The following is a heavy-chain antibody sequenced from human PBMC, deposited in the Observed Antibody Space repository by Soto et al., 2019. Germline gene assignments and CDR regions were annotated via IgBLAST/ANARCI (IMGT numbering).Heavy chain of an antibody. V-gene: IGHV4-4*07. CDR3: ASDSTGWFDP. CDR2: FYTSGNT. CDR1: GGSVSSYY. J-gene: IGHJ5*02. D-gene: IGHD7-27*01. Sequence: PSETLSLTCTVSGGSVSSYYWSWIQQPAGKGLEWIGRFYTSGNTNYNPSLKSRVTMSLDTSKNQFSLKLSSVTAADTAVYFCASDSTGWFDPWGQGTLVTVSS.